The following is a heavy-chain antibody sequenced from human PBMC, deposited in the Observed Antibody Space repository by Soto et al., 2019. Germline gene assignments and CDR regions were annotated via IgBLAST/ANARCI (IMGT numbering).Heavy chain of an antibody. CDR2: FYNKGSP. J-gene: IGHJ2*01. V-gene: IGHV4-59*01. D-gene: IGHD1-20*01. Sequence: QVQLQESGPGLVKSSETLTLTCTVSGDSISSYYWNWIRQPPGQGLEWIGYFYNKGSPNYNPSLKSRFSISADTSKNQFSLKPNSVTAADTAVYYCARRYKNTLSARYFGLWGRGTLVTVSS. CDR1: GDSISSYY. CDR3: ARRYKNTLSARYFGL.